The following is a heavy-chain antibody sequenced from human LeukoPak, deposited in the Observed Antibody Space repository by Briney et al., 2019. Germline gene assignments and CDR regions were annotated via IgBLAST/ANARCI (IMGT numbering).Heavy chain of an antibody. Sequence: GESLKISCKGSGYSFNTYWIGWVRQLPGKGLEWMGTLYPGDSDTTYSPSFQGQVTFSADKSINTAYLQWSTLKASDTAIYYCARRQVGPTSYYFDSWGQGTLVTVSS. CDR2: LYPGDSDT. CDR3: ARRQVGPTSYYFDS. D-gene: IGHD1-26*01. CDR1: GYSFNTYW. V-gene: IGHV5-51*01. J-gene: IGHJ4*02.